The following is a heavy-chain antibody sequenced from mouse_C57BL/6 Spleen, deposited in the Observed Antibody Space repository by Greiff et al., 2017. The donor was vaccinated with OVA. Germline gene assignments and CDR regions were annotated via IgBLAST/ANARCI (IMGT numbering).Heavy chain of an antibody. D-gene: IGHD2-5*01. V-gene: IGHV14-3*01. CDR2: IDPANGNT. CDR3: ARWGVYYSNYGDYFDY. J-gene: IGHJ2*01. CDR1: GFNIKNTY. Sequence: VQLKESVAELVRPGASVKLSCTASGFNIKNTYMHWVKQRPEQGLEWIGRIDPANGNTKYAPKFQGKATITADTSSNTAYLQLSSLTSEDTAIYYCARWGVYYSNYGDYFDYWGQGTTLTVSS.